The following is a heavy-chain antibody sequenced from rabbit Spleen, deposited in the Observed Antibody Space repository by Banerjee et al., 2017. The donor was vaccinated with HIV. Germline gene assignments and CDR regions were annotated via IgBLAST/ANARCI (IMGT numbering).Heavy chain of an antibody. CDR2: IYVARGTT. D-gene: IGHD2-1*01. Sequence: QLVESGGGLVKPGASLTLTCTASGFSFSRGYYMCWVRQAPGKGLEWIGIIYVARGTTDYASWVNGRFTISSDNAQSTVDLKMNSLTAADTATYFCVRDRADIGGDYGPYYFDFWGPGTLVTVS. CDR1: GFSFSRGYY. CDR3: VRDRADIGGDYGPYYFDF. J-gene: IGHJ4*01. V-gene: IGHV1S7*01.